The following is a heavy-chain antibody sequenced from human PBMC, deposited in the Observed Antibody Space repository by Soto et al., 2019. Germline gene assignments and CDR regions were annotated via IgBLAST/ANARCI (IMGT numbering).Heavy chain of an antibody. D-gene: IGHD3-10*01. Sequence: GSSVKGSCKGAGYGLTEVSMHWVRQALGKGLEWMGGFDPEDGETIYAQKFQGRVTMTEDTSTDTAYMELSSLRSEDTAVYYCATDLNYGSGSYYKWHNWFDPWGQGTLVTVSS. CDR3: ATDLNYGSGSYYKWHNWFDP. CDR1: GYGLTEVS. V-gene: IGHV1-24*01. CDR2: FDPEDGET. J-gene: IGHJ5*02.